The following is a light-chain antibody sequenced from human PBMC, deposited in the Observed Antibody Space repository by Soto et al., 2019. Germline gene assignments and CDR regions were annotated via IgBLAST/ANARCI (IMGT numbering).Light chain of an antibody. CDR1: QSISSW. V-gene: IGKV1-5*03. J-gene: IGKJ4*01. CDR2: TAS. Sequence: DIQMTQSPSTLSASVGDRVTITCRASQSISSWLAWYQQRPGKAPNLLIHTASTLKSGVPSRFIGSGSETEFTLTISSLQPDDVADYYCQHYDFNSGITFGGGTKVEI. CDR3: QHYDFNSGIT.